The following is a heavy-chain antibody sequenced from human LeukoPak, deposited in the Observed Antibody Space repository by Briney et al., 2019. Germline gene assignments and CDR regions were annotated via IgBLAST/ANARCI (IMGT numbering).Heavy chain of an antibody. V-gene: IGHV1-18*01. CDR1: GYTFTSYG. CDR3: ARSRGYSYHSNWFDP. J-gene: IGHJ5*02. Sequence: ASVKVSCKASGYTFTSYGISWVRQAPGQGLEWMGWISGYNGNTNYAQNLQGRVTMTTDTSTSTAYMELRSLRSDDTAVYYCARSRGYSYHSNWFDPWGQGTLVTVSS. D-gene: IGHD5-18*01. CDR2: ISGYNGNT.